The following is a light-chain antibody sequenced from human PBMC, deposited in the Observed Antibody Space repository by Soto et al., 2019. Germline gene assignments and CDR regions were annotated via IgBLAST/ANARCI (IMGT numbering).Light chain of an antibody. CDR2: DAS. J-gene: IGKJ5*01. Sequence: VMTQSPATLSVSPGERFTLSCRASQSVGSNLAWYQQKPGQAPRLLIYDASSRATGIPARFSGSGSGTDFTLTISSLEPEDFAVYYCHHRGNGITFGQGTLLEI. CDR1: QSVGSN. CDR3: HHRGNGIT. V-gene: IGKV3-11*01.